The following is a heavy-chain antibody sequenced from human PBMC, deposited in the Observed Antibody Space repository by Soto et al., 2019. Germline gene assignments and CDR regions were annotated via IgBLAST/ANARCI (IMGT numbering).Heavy chain of an antibody. D-gene: IGHD4-17*01. J-gene: IGHJ6*02. Sequence: PGGSLRLSCAASGFTFSTYRMNWVRQAPGNGLEWVSYIGRNSSSIDYANSVKGRFTISRDDAKNSLYLQMNSLRAEDTAVYYCATTTMTTDYYGMDVWGQGTTVTVSS. CDR3: ATTTMTTDYYGMDV. CDR1: GFTFSTYR. CDR2: IGRNSSSI. V-gene: IGHV3-21*01.